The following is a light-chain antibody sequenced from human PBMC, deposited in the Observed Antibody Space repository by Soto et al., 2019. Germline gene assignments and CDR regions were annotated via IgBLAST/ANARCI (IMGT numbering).Light chain of an antibody. CDR2: AAS. CDR3: QQSYSTPLT. J-gene: IGKJ4*01. CDR1: QSISSY. Sequence: DLQMTQSPSSLSASVGDRVTITCRASQSISSYLNWYQQKPGKAPKLLIYAASSLQSGVPSRFGGCKSGTDFTLSISSLQPEDFATYYCQQSYSTPLTFGGGTKVEIK. V-gene: IGKV1-39*01.